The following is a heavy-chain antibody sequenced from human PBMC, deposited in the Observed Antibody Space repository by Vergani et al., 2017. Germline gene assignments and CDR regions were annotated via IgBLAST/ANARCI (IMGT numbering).Heavy chain of an antibody. J-gene: IGHJ3*02. CDR3: ARVSPRELLPSAFDI. CDR1: GYTFTSYA. CDR2: INAGNGNT. Sequence: QVQLVQSGAEVKKPGASVKVSCKASGYTFTSYAMHWVRQAPGQRLEWMGWINAGNGNTKYSQKFQGRVTITRDTSTSTAYMELRSLRSDDTAVYYCARVSPRELLPSAFDIWGQGTMVTVSS. V-gene: IGHV1-3*01. D-gene: IGHD1-26*01.